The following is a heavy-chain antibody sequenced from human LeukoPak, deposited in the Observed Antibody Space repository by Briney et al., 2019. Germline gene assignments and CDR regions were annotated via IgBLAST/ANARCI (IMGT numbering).Heavy chain of an antibody. D-gene: IGHD6-13*01. V-gene: IGHV3-64*01. Sequence: GGSLRLSCAASGFNFSTYAMHWVRQAPGKGLEYVSAISSNGINTYYANSVKGRFTISRDNSKNTLYLQMGSLRAEDMAVYYCVRVIQGINSSWYGSWGQGTLVTVPS. CDR3: VRVIQGINSSWYGS. J-gene: IGHJ1*01. CDR1: GFNFSTYA. CDR2: ISSNGINT.